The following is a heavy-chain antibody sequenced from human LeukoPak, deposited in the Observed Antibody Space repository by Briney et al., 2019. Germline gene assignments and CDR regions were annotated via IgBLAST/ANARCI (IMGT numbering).Heavy chain of an antibody. CDR1: GYTFTSYD. J-gene: IGHJ5*02. D-gene: IGHD2/OR15-2a*01. Sequence: APVKVSCKASGYTFTSYDINWVRQATGQGLEWMGWMNPNSGNTGCAQKFQGRVTITRNTSISTAYMELSSLRSEDTAVYYCARVSMYAGYNWFDPWGQGTLVTVSS. V-gene: IGHV1-8*03. CDR2: MNPNSGNT. CDR3: ARVSMYAGYNWFDP.